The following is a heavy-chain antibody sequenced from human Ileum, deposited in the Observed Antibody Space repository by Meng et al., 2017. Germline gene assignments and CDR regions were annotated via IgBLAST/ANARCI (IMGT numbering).Heavy chain of an antibody. Sequence: GESLKISCAASGFTFDDYGMSWVRQAPGKGLEWVSGINWNGGSTGYADSVKGRFTISRDNAKNTFYLQMNSLRTEDTAVYYCARDRGEGGFFDQWGKGTVVTVSS. CDR1: GFTFDDYG. CDR2: INWNGGST. J-gene: IGHJ4*02. D-gene: IGHD3-16*01. V-gene: IGHV3-20*04. CDR3: ARDRGEGGFFDQ.